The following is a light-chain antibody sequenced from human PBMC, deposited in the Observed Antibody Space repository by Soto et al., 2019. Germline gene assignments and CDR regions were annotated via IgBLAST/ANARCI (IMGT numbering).Light chain of an antibody. V-gene: IGLV6-57*01. J-gene: IGLJ3*02. CDR1: SGSIASND. Sequence: NFMLTQPHSVSDSPGKTVIISCTRSSGSIASNDVQWYQQRPGSSPTTVIYEDNQRPSGVPDRFSGSIDSSSNSASLTISGLETEDEADYFCQSYDATNQVFGGGTKLTVL. CDR3: QSYDATNQV. CDR2: EDN.